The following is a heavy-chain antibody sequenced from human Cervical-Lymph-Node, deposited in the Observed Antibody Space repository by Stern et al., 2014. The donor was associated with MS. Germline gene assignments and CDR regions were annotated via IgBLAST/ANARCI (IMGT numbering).Heavy chain of an antibody. D-gene: IGHD3-10*01. J-gene: IGHJ4*02. CDR3: ARGGRGVGLEY. Sequence: VQLVESGGGVVQPGRYLSLSCVASGFTFSTYAMHWVRQAPGKGLEWVACVSYDGSQISSTDSVKARFSISRDNSKNTLYLHMNSLRDEDTAVYFCARGGRGVGLEYWGQGALVTVSS. CDR1: GFTFSTYA. CDR2: VSYDGSQI. V-gene: IGHV3-30-3*01.